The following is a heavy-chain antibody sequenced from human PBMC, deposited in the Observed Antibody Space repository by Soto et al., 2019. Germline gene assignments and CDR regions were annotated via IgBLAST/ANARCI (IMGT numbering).Heavy chain of an antibody. Sequence: QVQLVQSGAEVKKPGASVKVSCKASGYTFTGYYMHWVRQAPGQGLEWMGWINPNSGGTNYAQKVQGWGTMTRDTSISTADMELSRLRADDTAVYYCARGIAAAAARGMDVWGQGTTVTVSS. V-gene: IGHV1-2*04. D-gene: IGHD6-13*01. CDR1: GYTFTGYY. J-gene: IGHJ6*02. CDR2: INPNSGGT. CDR3: ARGIAAAAARGMDV.